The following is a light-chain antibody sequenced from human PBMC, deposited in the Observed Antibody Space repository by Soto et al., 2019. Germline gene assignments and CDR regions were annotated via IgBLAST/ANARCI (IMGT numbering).Light chain of an antibody. CDR2: AAF. J-gene: IGKJ1*01. CDR3: QQYNSYSET. CDR1: QTLISS. Sequence: DIQMTQSPSSLSASLGERVTITCRASQTLISSLNCYQLKPGKAPKLLIYAAFNLQNGVPSRFSGSESGTEFTLTISSLQPDDFATYYCQQYNSYSETFGQGTKVDIK. V-gene: IGKV1-39*01.